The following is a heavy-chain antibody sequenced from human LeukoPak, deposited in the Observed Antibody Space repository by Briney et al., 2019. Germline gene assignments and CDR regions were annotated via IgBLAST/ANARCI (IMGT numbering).Heavy chain of an antibody. D-gene: IGHD1-26*01. CDR1: GFTFRTYW. CDR3: ARWKMELQRNAFDF. CDR2: INQDGSEE. Sequence: PGRSLRLSCAASGFTFRTYWMSWIRQAPGKGPEWVADINQDGSEEYYVQSVKGRFTVSRDNAQNAVFLQMTNLRADDTAVYYCARWKMELQRNAFDFWGQGTVVIVSS. V-gene: IGHV3-7*01. J-gene: IGHJ3*01.